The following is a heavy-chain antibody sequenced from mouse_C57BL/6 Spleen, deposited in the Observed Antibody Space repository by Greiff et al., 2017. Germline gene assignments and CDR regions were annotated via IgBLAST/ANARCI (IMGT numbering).Heavy chain of an antibody. J-gene: IGHJ4*01. CDR2: IDPSDSYT. CDR1: GYTFTSYW. D-gene: IGHD3-1*01. CDR3: ARLGGYYYAMDY. Sequence: VKLQQPGAELVMPGASVKLSCKASGYTFTSYWMHWVKQRPGQGLEWIGEIDPSDSYTNYNQKFKGKSTLTVDKSSSTAYMQLSSLTSEDSAVYYCARLGGYYYAMDYWGQGTSVTVSS. V-gene: IGHV1-69*01.